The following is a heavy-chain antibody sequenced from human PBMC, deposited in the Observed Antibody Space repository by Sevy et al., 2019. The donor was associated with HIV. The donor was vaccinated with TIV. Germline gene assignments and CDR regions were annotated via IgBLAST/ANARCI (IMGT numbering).Heavy chain of an antibody. Sequence: GGSLRLSCAASGFTFSSYAMSWVRQAPGKGLEWVSGISGSGDSTYYADSVKGRFTISRDKSKNTLYLQMKSLRADAMAVYYCAKVVVGAVIGIHVFDIWGLGIMVIVS. CDR1: GFTFSSYA. CDR3: AKVVVGAVIGIHVFDI. D-gene: IGHD1-26*01. J-gene: IGHJ3*02. V-gene: IGHV3-23*01. CDR2: ISGSGDST.